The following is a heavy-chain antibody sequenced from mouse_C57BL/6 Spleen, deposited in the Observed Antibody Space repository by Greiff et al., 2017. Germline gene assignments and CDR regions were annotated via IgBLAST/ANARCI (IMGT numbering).Heavy chain of an antibody. CDR3: AREGPIYYDYVGFLYYYAMGS. CDR2: IDPNSGGT. CDR1: GYTFTSYW. Sequence: QVQLQQPGAELVKPGASVKLSCKASGYTFTSYWMHWVKQRPGRGLEWIGTIDPNSGGTKYNEKFKSKATLTVDKPSSTAYMQLSSLTSEDSAVYYCAREGPIYYDYVGFLYYYAMGSWGQGTSSTVSS. V-gene: IGHV1-72*01. J-gene: IGHJ4*01. D-gene: IGHD2-4*01.